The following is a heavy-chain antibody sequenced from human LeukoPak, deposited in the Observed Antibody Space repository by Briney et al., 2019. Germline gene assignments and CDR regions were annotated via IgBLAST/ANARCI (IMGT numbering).Heavy chain of an antibody. Sequence: PGGSLRLSCAASGFTFSSYAMHWVRQAPGKGLEWVAVISYDGSNKYYADSVKGRFTISRDNSKNTLYLQMNCLRAEDTAVYYCARSLVGAFDYWGQGALVTVSS. CDR1: GFTFSSYA. D-gene: IGHD1-26*01. CDR2: ISYDGSNK. V-gene: IGHV3-30-3*01. CDR3: ARSLVGAFDY. J-gene: IGHJ4*02.